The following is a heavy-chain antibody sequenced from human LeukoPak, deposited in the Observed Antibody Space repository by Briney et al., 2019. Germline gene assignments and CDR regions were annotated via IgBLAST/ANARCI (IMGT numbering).Heavy chain of an antibody. Sequence: GGSLRLSCAASGFTFSSYSMNWVRQAPGKGLEWVSYISSSSTIYYADSVKGRFTISRDNAKNSLYLQMNTLRAEDTAVYYCARFSARDWFAFDYWGQGTLVTVSS. CDR1: GFTFSSYS. V-gene: IGHV3-48*04. CDR2: ISSSSTI. CDR3: ARFSARDWFAFDY. D-gene: IGHD3/OR15-3a*01. J-gene: IGHJ4*02.